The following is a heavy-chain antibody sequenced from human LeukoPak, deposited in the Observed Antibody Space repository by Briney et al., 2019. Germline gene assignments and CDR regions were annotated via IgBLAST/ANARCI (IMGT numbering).Heavy chain of an antibody. CDR2: IYYSGST. Sequence: SETLSLTCTVSGGSISSSSYYWGWIRQPPGKGLEWIGSIYYSGSTYYNPSLKSRVTISVDTSKNQFSLKLSSVTAADTAVYYCARTYDFGRGPPGDAFDNWGQGTPVTVSS. D-gene: IGHD3-3*01. V-gene: IGHV4-39*07. CDR1: GGSISSSSYY. J-gene: IGHJ3*02. CDR3: ARTYDFGRGPPGDAFDN.